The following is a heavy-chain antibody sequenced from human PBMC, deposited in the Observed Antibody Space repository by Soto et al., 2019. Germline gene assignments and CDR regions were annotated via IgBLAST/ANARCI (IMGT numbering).Heavy chain of an antibody. CDR1: GFTLSKAW. CDR3: TTDALRFLEWFSY. D-gene: IGHD3-3*01. V-gene: IGHV3-15*01. Sequence: EVQLVESGGGLVKPGGSRRLSCVTSGFTLSKAWMSWVRQAPGKGLEWVGRIKSDSDGGTTDYAAPVKGRFTISRDDSKNTVYRQMNSLKTEDTAVYYCTTDALRFLEWFSYWGQGTLVTVSS. CDR2: IKSDSDGGTT. J-gene: IGHJ4*02.